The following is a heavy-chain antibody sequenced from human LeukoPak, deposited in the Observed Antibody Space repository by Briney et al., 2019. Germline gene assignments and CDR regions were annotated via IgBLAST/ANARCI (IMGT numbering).Heavy chain of an antibody. D-gene: IGHD4-23*01. V-gene: IGHV3-9*01. CDR1: GFTFDDYA. CDR2: ISWNSGSI. J-gene: IGHJ3*02. Sequence: GGSLRLSCAASGFTFDDYAMHWVRQAPGKGLEWVSGISWNSGSIGYADSVKGRFTISRDNAKNSLYLQMNSLRAEDTALYYCAKVQSGNDAFDIWGQGTMVTVSS. CDR3: AKVQSGNDAFDI.